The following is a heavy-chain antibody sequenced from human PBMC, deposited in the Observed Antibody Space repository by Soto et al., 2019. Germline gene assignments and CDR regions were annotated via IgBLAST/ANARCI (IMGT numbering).Heavy chain of an antibody. Sequence: GGSLRLSCAASGFTFSSYSMGWVRQAPGKGLEWVSGFRTGADDGTTYYADSVKGRFTISRDKSKNTLYLQMNSLRAEDTALYYCAKSFSSNWYDYFDYWGQGSLVTVSS. V-gene: IGHV3-23*01. CDR1: GFTFSSYS. CDR3: AKSFSSNWYDYFDY. CDR2: FRTGADDGTT. D-gene: IGHD6-13*01. J-gene: IGHJ4*02.